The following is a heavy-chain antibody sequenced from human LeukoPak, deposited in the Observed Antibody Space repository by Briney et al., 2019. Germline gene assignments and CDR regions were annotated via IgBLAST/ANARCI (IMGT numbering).Heavy chain of an antibody. Sequence: VASVTVSCMASGYTFTSYYMHWVRQAPGPGLEWMGIINPSGGSTSYPQKFQGRVTMTRDMSTSTVYMELSSLRSEDTAVYYCARDRRDGSGSSHPSALYYYYYYMDVWGKGTTVTVSS. CDR1: GYTFTSYY. D-gene: IGHD3-10*01. V-gene: IGHV1-46*01. CDR2: INPSGGST. CDR3: ARDRRDGSGSSHPSALYYYYYYMDV. J-gene: IGHJ6*03.